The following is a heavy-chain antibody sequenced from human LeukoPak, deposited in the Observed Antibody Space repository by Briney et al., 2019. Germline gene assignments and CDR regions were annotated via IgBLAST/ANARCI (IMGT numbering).Heavy chain of an antibody. Sequence: GGSLRLSCAASGFTFSSYAMHWVRQTPGKGLEWVALISYDGSNKYYADSVKGRFTISRDNSKNTLNLQMNSLRAEDTAMYYCARSAVRDAFDLWGQGTMVSVSS. J-gene: IGHJ3*01. D-gene: IGHD6-25*01. CDR3: ARSAVRDAFDL. CDR1: GFTFSSYA. CDR2: ISYDGSNK. V-gene: IGHV3-30*04.